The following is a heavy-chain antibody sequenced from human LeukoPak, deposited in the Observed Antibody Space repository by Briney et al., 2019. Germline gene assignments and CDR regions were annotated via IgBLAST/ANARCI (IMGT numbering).Heavy chain of an antibody. D-gene: IGHD2-2*01. CDR3: ARANFLYCSSSTCLFDY. V-gene: IGHV1-2*02. CDR2: INPNDGDT. Sequence: PGASVKVSCKASGYTFTDYYMHWVRQAPGQGFEWMGWINPNDGDTNHAQKFQGRVTMTRDTSISTAHMEASRLRSDDTAVYYCARANFLYCSSSTCLFDYWGQGTLVTVSS. J-gene: IGHJ4*02. CDR1: GYTFTDYY.